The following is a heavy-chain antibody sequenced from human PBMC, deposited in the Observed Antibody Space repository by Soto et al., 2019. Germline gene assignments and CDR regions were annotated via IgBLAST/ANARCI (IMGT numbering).Heavy chain of an antibody. D-gene: IGHD2-15*01. CDR1: GFTFSSYA. CDR2: ISGSGANT. CDR3: AKDLGAGGGSCFDS. V-gene: IGHV3-23*01. J-gene: IGHJ5*01. Sequence: EVQLLEFGGGLVQPGGSLRPSCAPSGFTFSSYAMSWVRQAPGKGLEWVSAISGSGANTFYADSVKGRFTISRDNSKNTLWLQMNSLRVEDTATYYCAKDLGAGGGSCFDSWGQGTLVTVSS.